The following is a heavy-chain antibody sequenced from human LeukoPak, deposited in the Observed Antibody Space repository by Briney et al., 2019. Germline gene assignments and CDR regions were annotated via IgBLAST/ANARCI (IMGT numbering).Heavy chain of an antibody. D-gene: IGHD5-12*01. CDR1: GFTVSSNY. Sequence: PGGSLRLSCAASGFTVSSNYMSWVRQAPGKGLEWVSVIYSGGSTYYADSVKGRFTISRDNSKNTLYLQMNSPRAEDTAVYYCARDRGYSGYDGMDVWGQGTTVTVSS. CDR3: ARDRGYSGYDGMDV. J-gene: IGHJ6*02. V-gene: IGHV3-53*01. CDR2: IYSGGST.